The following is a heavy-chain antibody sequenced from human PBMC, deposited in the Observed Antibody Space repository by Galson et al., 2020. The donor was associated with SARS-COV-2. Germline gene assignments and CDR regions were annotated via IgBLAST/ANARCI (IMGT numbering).Heavy chain of an antibody. CDR3: ARDYYGSGSHGFDP. D-gene: IGHD3-10*01. CDR2: IWYDGSNK. CDR1: GFTFSSYG. J-gene: IGHJ5*02. V-gene: IGHV3-33*01. Sequence: GGSLRLSCAASGFTFSSYGMHWVRQAPGKGLEWVAVIWYDGSNKYYADSVKGRFTISRDNSKNTLYLQMNSLRAEDTAVYYCARDYYGSGSHGFDPWGQGTLVAVSS.